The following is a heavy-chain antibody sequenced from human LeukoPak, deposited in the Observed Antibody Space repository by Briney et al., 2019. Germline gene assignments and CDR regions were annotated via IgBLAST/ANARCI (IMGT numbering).Heavy chain of an antibody. CDR2: INPSRGST. V-gene: IGHV1-46*01. CDR3: AGRSGSSQLPDY. D-gene: IGHD1-26*01. J-gene: IGHJ4*02. Sequence: ASVKVSCKASGYTFISYYMFWVRQAPGQGLEWMGIINPSRGSTSYAQRFQGRVTMTRDMSTSTVYMELSSLRSEDTAVYYCAGRSGSSQLPDYWGQGTLVTVSS. CDR1: GYTFISYY.